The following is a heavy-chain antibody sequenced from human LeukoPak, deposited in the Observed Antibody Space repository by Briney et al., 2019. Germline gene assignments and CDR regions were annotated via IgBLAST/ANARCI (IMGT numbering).Heavy chain of an antibody. CDR2: IYYSGST. V-gene: IGHV4-59*01. CDR1: GGSISSYY. Sequence: SETLSLTCTVSGGSISSYYWSWIRQPPGKGLEWIGYIYYSGSTNYNPSLKSRVTISVDTSKNQFSLKLSSVTAADTAVYYCARDTLTYYGSGPWRAWFDPWGQGTLVTVSS. CDR3: ARDTLTYYGSGPWRAWFDP. J-gene: IGHJ5*02. D-gene: IGHD3-10*01.